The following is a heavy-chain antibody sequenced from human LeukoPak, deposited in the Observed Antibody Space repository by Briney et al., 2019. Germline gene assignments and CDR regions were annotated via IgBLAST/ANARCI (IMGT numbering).Heavy chain of an antibody. D-gene: IGHD6-6*01. J-gene: IGHJ4*02. V-gene: IGHV3-23*01. Sequence: GGSLRLSCAASGFSFSTYAMTWVRQAPGEGLEWVSAITGSGGSTYHADSVKGRFTISRDNSKNTLFLQMNSLRVEDTAVYYCAKGGSSSRPYYFDYWGQGTLVTVSS. CDR3: AKGGSSSRPYYFDY. CDR1: GFSFSTYA. CDR2: ITGSGGST.